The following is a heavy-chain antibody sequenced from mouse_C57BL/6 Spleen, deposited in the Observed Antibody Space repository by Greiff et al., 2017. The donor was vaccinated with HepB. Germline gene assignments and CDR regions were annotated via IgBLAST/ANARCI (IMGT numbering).Heavy chain of an antibody. Sequence: VQLQQSGPVLVKPGASVKMSCKASGYTFTDYYMNWVKQSHGKSLEWIGVINPYNGGTSYNQKFKGKATLTVDKSSSTAYMELNSLTSEDSAVYYCARRGLGRIFDYWGQGTTLTVSS. CDR1: GYTFTDYY. D-gene: IGHD4-1*01. CDR3: ARRGLGRIFDY. J-gene: IGHJ2*01. V-gene: IGHV1-19*01. CDR2: INPYNGGT.